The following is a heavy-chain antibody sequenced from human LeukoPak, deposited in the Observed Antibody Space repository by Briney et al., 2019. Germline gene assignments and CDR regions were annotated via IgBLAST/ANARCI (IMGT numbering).Heavy chain of an antibody. CDR3: VRDPRGDGSSTFGY. CDR2: INGDGSRR. Sequence: GGSLRLSCAASGFIFTSHWMFWVRQVPGKGLVWVSRINGDGSRREYADSVKGRFTISRDNAKNTLYLQMNSLSAEDTGLYYCVRDPRGDGSSTFGYWGQGTLVTVSS. D-gene: IGHD1-26*01. J-gene: IGHJ4*02. V-gene: IGHV3-74*01. CDR1: GFIFTSHW.